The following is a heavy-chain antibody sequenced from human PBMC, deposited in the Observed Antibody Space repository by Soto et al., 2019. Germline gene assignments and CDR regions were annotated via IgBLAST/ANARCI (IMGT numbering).Heavy chain of an antibody. CDR2: ISAYNGNT. D-gene: IGHD3-22*01. Sequence: QVQLVQSEAEVKKPGASVKVSCKASGYTFTSYGISWVRQAPGQGLEWMGWISAYNGNTNYAQKLQGRVTMTTDTSTSTAYMELRSLRSDDTAVYYCASTSEEYYYDSSGPNAFDIWGQGTMVTVSS. V-gene: IGHV1-18*01. J-gene: IGHJ3*02. CDR3: ASTSEEYYYDSSGPNAFDI. CDR1: GYTFTSYG.